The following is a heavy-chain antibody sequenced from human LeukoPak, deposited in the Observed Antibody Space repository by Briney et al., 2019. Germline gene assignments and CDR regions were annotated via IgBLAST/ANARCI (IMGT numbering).Heavy chain of an antibody. CDR2: INHSGST. CDR3: ARWGGTVVRGVSFYYGMDV. D-gene: IGHD3-10*01. Sequence: SETLSLTCAVYGGSFSGYYWSWIRQPPGKGLEWIGEINHSGSTNYNPSLKSRVTISVDTPKNQFSLKLSSVTAADTAVYYCARWGGTVVRGVSFYYGMDVWGQGTTVTVSS. J-gene: IGHJ6*02. CDR1: GGSFSGYY. V-gene: IGHV4-34*01.